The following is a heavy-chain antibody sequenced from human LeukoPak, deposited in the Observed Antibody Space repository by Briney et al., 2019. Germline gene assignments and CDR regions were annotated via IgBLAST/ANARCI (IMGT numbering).Heavy chain of an antibody. CDR1: GGSFSGYY. D-gene: IGHD5-24*01. CDR3: ARDGYKPFDY. J-gene: IGHJ4*02. V-gene: IGHV4-34*01. Sequence: LSETLSLTCAVYGGSFSGYYWSWIRQPPGKGLEWIGEINHSGSTNYNPSLKSRVTISVDTSKNQFSLKLSSVTAADTAVYYCARDGYKPFDYWGQGTLVTVSS. CDR2: INHSGST.